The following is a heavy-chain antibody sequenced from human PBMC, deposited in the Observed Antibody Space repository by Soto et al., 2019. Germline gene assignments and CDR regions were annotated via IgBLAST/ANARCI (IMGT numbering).Heavy chain of an antibody. CDR1: GGSFSGYY. V-gene: IGHV4-34*01. CDR3: ARDRPVVPAAMMGESNHLPPEYNWFDP. J-gene: IGHJ5*02. CDR2: INHSGST. D-gene: IGHD2-2*01. Sequence: PSETLSLTCAVYGGSFSGYYWSWIRQPPGKGLEWIGEINHSGSTNYNPSLKSRVTISVDTSKNQFSLKLSSVTAADTAVYYCARDRPVVPAAMMGESNHLPPEYNWFDPWGQGTLVTVSS.